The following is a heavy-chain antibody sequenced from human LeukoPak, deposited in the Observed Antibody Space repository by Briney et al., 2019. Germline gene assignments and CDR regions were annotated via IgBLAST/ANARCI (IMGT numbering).Heavy chain of an antibody. V-gene: IGHV3-11*03. Sequence: GGPLRLSCEASGFTLSVYYMSWFRQAPGKGLEWIGYISSTGSYTTYADSVRGRFTISRDNAKSLLFLQMNNLRAEDTAVYYCARKLGGSQCGGDCFFDHWGQGTLVAVSS. J-gene: IGHJ4*02. CDR3: ARKLGGSQCGGDCFFDH. D-gene: IGHD2-21*02. CDR2: ISSTGSYT. CDR1: GFTLSVYY.